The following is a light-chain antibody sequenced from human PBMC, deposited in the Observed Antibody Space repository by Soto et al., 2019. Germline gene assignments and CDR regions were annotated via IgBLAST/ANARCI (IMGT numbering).Light chain of an antibody. CDR3: SSYTSSSTPYV. V-gene: IGLV2-14*01. CDR2: EVS. J-gene: IGLJ1*01. Sequence: QSALTQPASVSGTPGQSITIFCTRTSSDVGGYNYVSWYQQHPGKAPKLMIYEVSNRPSGVSNRFSGSKSGNTASLTISGLQAEDEADYYCSSYTSSSTPYVFGTGTKLTVL. CDR1: SSDVGGYNY.